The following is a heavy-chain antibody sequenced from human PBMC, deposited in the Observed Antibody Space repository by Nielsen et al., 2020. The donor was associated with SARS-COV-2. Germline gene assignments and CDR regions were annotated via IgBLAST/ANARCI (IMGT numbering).Heavy chain of an antibody. J-gene: IGHJ5*02. Sequence: GESLKISCAASGFTFSNAWMSWVRQAPGKGLEWVSSISSSSSYIYYADSVKGRFTISRDNSKNTLYLQMNSLRAEDTAVYYCAKVRPIAVAAMSWFDPWGQGTLVTVSS. CDR2: ISSSSSYI. D-gene: IGHD6-19*01. CDR3: AKVRPIAVAAMSWFDP. V-gene: IGHV3-21*04. CDR1: GFTFSNAW.